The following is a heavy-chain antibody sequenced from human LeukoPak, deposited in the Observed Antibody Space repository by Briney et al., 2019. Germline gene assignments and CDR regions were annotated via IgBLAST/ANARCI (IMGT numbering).Heavy chain of an antibody. Sequence: KTSETLSLTCTVSGGSISSYYWSWIRQPAGKGLEWIGRIYTSGSTNYNPSLKSRVTISVDTSKNQFSLNLSSVTAADTAVYFCARGPNRYYFDSWGQGTLVTVSS. V-gene: IGHV4-4*07. D-gene: IGHD7-27*01. CDR2: IYTSGST. CDR1: GGSISSYY. CDR3: ARGPNRYYFDS. J-gene: IGHJ4*02.